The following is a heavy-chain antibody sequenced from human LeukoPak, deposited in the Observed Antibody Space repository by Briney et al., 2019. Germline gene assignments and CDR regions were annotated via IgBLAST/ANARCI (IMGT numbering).Heavy chain of an antibody. CDR3: GPFGGYSGYDLGY. J-gene: IGHJ4*02. Sequence: SETLSLTCAVYGGSFSDHYWSWIRQPPGQGLEWIGEINHSGSAKYNPSLKSRGTISVATSKNQFSLEVTSVTAADTAVYYCGPFGGYSGYDLGYWGQGTLVTVSS. CDR1: GGSFSDHY. D-gene: IGHD5-12*01. V-gene: IGHV4-34*01. CDR2: INHSGSA.